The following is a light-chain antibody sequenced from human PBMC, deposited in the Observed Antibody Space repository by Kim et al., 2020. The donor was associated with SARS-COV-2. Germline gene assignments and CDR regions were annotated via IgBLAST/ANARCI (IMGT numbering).Light chain of an antibody. J-gene: IGLJ2*01. CDR2: NNN. CDR3: AAWDDRLNEGV. CDR1: SSNIGRKT. V-gene: IGLV1-44*01. Sequence: GQRVTIPCSGSSSNIGRKTVTWYQLLPGTAPKLLIYNNNQRPSGVPDRFSGSKSGTSASLAISGLQSEDEADYYCAAWDDRLNEGVFGGGTQLTVL.